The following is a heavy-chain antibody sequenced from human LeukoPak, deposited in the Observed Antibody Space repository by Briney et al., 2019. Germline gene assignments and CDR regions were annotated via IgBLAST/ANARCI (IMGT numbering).Heavy chain of an antibody. CDR3: ARLSYSCLDY. CDR2: IYPGDSDA. Sequence: GESLKISCQGSGYRFTTSWIGWVRQMPGKGLEFMGMIYPGDSDAKYSPSFQGQVTISADKSIKTAYLQWSSLKASDTAMYYCARLSYSCLDYWGQGTLVTVSS. V-gene: IGHV5-51*01. J-gene: IGHJ4*02. D-gene: IGHD2-15*01. CDR1: GYRFTTSW.